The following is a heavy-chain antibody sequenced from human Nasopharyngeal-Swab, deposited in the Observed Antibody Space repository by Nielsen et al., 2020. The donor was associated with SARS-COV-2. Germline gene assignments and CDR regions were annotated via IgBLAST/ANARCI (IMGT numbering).Heavy chain of an antibody. CDR3: ARGFLQTGFDY. V-gene: IGHV6-1*01. D-gene: IGHD3-9*01. Sequence: QTLSLTCAIPGDSVSSNNVGWNWIRQSPSRGLEWPGRTYYGSKWYNHYAPSVKSRVTIKPDTSKNQFSLQMDSVTPEDSAVYYCARGFLQTGFDYWGQGTLVTVSS. J-gene: IGHJ4*02. CDR1: GDSVSSNNVG. CDR2: TYYGSKWYN.